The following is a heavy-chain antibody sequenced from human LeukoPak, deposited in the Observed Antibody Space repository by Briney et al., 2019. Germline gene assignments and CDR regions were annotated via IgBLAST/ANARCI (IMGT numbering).Heavy chain of an antibody. V-gene: IGHV3-7*01. CDR1: GFTFSSYW. CDR3: ARAVAGISEYYFDY. J-gene: IGHJ4*02. Sequence: QPGGSLRLSCAASGFTFSSYWMSWVRQAPGKGLEWVANIKQDGSEKYYVDSVKGRFTISRDNAKNSLDLQMNSLRAEDTAVYYCARAVAGISEYYFDYWGQGTLVTVSS. D-gene: IGHD6-19*01. CDR2: IKQDGSEK.